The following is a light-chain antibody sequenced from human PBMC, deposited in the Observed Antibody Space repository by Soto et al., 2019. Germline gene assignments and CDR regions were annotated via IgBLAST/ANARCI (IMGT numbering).Light chain of an antibody. J-gene: IGLJ1*01. Sequence: QSVLTQPASVSGSPGQSITISCTGTSSDVGGYSYVSWYQQHPGDAPKLMIYHVTNRPSGVSDRFSGSKSGNTASLTISGLQVGGEADYYCSSYTSSTVYIFGTGTKVTV. V-gene: IGLV2-14*03. CDR1: SSDVGGYSY. CDR3: SSYTSSTVYI. CDR2: HVT.